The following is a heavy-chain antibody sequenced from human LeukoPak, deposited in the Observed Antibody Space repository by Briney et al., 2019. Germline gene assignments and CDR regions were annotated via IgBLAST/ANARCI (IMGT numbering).Heavy chain of an antibody. CDR2: INPNTGLT. V-gene: IGHV1-8*01. D-gene: IGHD1-14*01. CDR1: GYSFTAYD. CDR3: ATTLRNNPP. J-gene: IGHJ5*02. Sequence: ASVKVSCKASGYSFTAYDINWVRQATGQGLEWIGYINPNTGLTEYAQKFQGRVSLTRDTSITTAHMELNTLTSEDTAVYYCATTLRNNPPWGQGTLITVSS.